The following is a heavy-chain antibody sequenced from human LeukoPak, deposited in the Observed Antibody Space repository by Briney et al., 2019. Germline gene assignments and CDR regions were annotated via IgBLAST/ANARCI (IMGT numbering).Heavy chain of an antibody. CDR2: IRDGGGNK. J-gene: IGHJ4*02. Sequence: GGSLRLSCAASGFTFSSYGMNWVRQAPGKGLEWVAVIRDGGGNKYYADSVKGRFTISRDNSKNTLYLQMNSLRAEDTALYYCATGPNYDILSGYPDYWGQGTLVTVSS. CDR3: ATGPNYDILSGYPDY. CDR1: GFTFSSYG. D-gene: IGHD3-9*01. V-gene: IGHV3-30*02.